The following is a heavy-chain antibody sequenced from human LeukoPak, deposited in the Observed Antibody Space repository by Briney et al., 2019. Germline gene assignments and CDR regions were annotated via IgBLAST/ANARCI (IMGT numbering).Heavy chain of an antibody. J-gene: IGHJ4*02. CDR2: ISSSSSNK. CDR3: ARDEGIVGATVDY. V-gene: IGHV3-48*01. Sequence: GGSLMLSCAASGFTFISYSMKWVRQAPGKGLEWVSYISSSSSNKYYEDSVKGRFTISRDNAKNSLYLQMNSLRAEDTAVYYCARDEGIVGATVDYWGQGTLVTVSS. CDR1: GFTFISYS. D-gene: IGHD1-26*01.